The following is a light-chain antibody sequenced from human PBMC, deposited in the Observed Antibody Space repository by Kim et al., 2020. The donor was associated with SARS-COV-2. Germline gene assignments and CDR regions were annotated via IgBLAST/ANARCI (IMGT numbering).Light chain of an antibody. CDR1: QGISSY. CDR3: QQLNSYPLT. J-gene: IGKJ4*01. V-gene: IGKV1-9*01. Sequence: ASVGDRVTITCRASQGISSYLDWYQQQSGKAPKRLIYAASTLLGGVPSRVSGSGSGTEFTLTISSLQPEDFATYSCQQLNSYPLTFGGGTKVDIK. CDR2: AAS.